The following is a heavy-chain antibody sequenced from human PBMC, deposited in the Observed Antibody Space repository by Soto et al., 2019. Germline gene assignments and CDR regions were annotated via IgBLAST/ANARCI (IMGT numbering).Heavy chain of an antibody. Sequence: QDQLVQSGAEVKQPGSSVKVSCKASGGTFSSHTFSWVRQAPGQGLEWMGRIIPALGTATYAQKFQGRVTITADESATTVYMELNSLRSEDTAVYSCARPDFGDYWYFDLWGRGTLVTVSS. V-gene: IGHV1-69*08. J-gene: IGHJ2*01. CDR1: GGTFSSHT. CDR2: IIPALGTA. D-gene: IGHD4-17*01. CDR3: ARPDFGDYWYFDL.